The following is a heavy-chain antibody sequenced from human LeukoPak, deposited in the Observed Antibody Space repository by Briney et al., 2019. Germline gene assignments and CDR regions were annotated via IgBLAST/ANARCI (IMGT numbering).Heavy chain of an antibody. J-gene: IGHJ4*02. CDR1: GGTFSSYA. CDR2: IIPIFGTA. CDR3: ASSSYYYGSGSRDY. Sequence: ASVKVSCKASGGTFSSYAISWVRQAPGQGLEWMGGIIPIFGTANYAQKFQGRVTITTDESTSTAYMELSSLRSEDTAVYYCASSSYYYGSGSRDYWGQGTLVTVSS. D-gene: IGHD3-10*01. V-gene: IGHV1-69*05.